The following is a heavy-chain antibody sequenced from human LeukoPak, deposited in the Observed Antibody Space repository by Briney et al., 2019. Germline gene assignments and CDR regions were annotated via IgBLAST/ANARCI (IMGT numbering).Heavy chain of an antibody. J-gene: IGHJ4*02. CDR3: ARAVAVAAPFDY. Sequence: ASVKVSCKASGYTFTSYGISWVRQAPGQGLEWMGWISAYNGNTNYAQKLQGRVTMTTDTSTSTAYMELSRLRSDDTAVYYCARAVAVAAPFDYWGQGTLVTVSS. CDR1: GYTFTSYG. V-gene: IGHV1-18*01. CDR2: ISAYNGNT. D-gene: IGHD6-19*01.